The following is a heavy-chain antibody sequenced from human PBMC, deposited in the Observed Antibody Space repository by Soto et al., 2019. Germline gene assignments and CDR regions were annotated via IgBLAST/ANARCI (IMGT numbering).Heavy chain of an antibody. Sequence: GGSLRLSCAASGFTFSNYAMTWVRQAPGKGLEWVSVITGSGGGTYFVDSVKGRFTISRDDSKNTVYLQMNSLRAEDTAVYYCAKRPLTAAGFDYWGQGTLVTVSS. D-gene: IGHD6-13*01. CDR1: GFTFSNYA. CDR3: AKRPLTAAGFDY. CDR2: ITGSGGGT. J-gene: IGHJ4*02. V-gene: IGHV3-23*01.